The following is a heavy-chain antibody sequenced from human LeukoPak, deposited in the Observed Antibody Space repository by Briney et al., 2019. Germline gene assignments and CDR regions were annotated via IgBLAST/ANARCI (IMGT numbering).Heavy chain of an antibody. V-gene: IGHV4-4*07. J-gene: IGHJ5*02. CDR3: ARDPPPGIVGELDP. CDR1: GGSISSYY. Sequence: KPSETLSLTCTVSGGSISSYYWSWIRQPAGKGLEWIGRIYTSGSTNYNPSLKSRVTMSVDTSKNQFSLKLSSVTAADTAVYYCARDPPPGIVGELDPWGQGTLVTVSS. D-gene: IGHD1-26*01. CDR2: IYTSGST.